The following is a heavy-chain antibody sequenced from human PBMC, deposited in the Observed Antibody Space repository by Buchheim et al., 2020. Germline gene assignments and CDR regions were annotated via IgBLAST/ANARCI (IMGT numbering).Heavy chain of an antibody. J-gene: IGHJ4*02. CDR1: GFTFSNFA. V-gene: IGHV3-23*01. CDR3: AKGGGSCCFDQ. CDR2: TSVGGDST. D-gene: IGHD2-15*01. Sequence: EVQLLESGGGLVQPGGSLRLSCAASGFTFSNFAMSWVRQAPGGGLEWVSSTSVGGDSTYYADSVKGRFTISRDNSKKPLFLQMSSLTAGDTAIYYCAKGGGSCCFDQWGQGTL.